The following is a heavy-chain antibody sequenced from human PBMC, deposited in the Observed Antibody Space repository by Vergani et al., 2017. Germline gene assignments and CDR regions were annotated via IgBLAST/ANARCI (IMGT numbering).Heavy chain of an antibody. J-gene: IGHJ6*03. CDR1: GGSISSSSYY. V-gene: IGHV4-39*07. Sequence: QLQLQESGPGLVKPSETLSLTCTVSGGSISSSSYYWGWIRQPPGKGLEWIGSIYYSGSTYYNQSLKSRVTISVDTSKNQFSLKLSSVTAADTAVYYCARAAYSSSWYYYYYYMDVWGKGTTVTVSS. D-gene: IGHD6-13*01. CDR2: IYYSGST. CDR3: ARAAYSSSWYYYYYYMDV.